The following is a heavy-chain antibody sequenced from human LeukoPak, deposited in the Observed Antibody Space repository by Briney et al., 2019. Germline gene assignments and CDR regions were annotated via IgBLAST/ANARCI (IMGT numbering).Heavy chain of an antibody. D-gene: IGHD1-1*01. CDR3: ARSGGQLFDFDC. J-gene: IGHJ4*02. CDR2: ISYDGSNK. CDR1: GFTFSSYA. Sequence: GGSLRLSCAASGFTFSSYAMHWVRQAPGKGLEWVAVISYDGSNKYYADSVKGRFTISRDNSKNTLYLQMNSLRAEDTAVYYCARSGGQLFDFDCWGQGTLVTVSS. V-gene: IGHV3-30-3*01.